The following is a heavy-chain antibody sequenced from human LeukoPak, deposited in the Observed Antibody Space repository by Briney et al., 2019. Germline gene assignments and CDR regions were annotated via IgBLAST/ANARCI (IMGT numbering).Heavy chain of an antibody. D-gene: IGHD4-17*01. Sequence: GGSLRLSCAASGFTFSSYSMNWVRQAPGKGLEWVSYIIRSSGTIYYADSVKGRFTISRDSTKNSLYLQMNSLRDEDTAVYYCAREGGYGDYYFDYWGQGTLVTVSS. V-gene: IGHV3-48*02. CDR1: GFTFSSYS. CDR2: IIRSSGTI. CDR3: AREGGYGDYYFDY. J-gene: IGHJ4*02.